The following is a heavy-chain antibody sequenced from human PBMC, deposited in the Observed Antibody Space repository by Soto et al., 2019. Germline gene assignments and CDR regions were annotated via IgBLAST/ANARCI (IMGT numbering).Heavy chain of an antibody. Sequence: PSETLSLTCTVSGGSISNYYWSWIRQPPGKGLEWIGYIYYSGSTNYNPSLKSRVTISLDTSKNQFSLKLSSVTAADTAVYYCARGGYCSGGRCYRLDPWGQGTLVTVSS. D-gene: IGHD2-15*01. V-gene: IGHV4-59*01. CDR2: IYYSGST. CDR3: ARGGYCSGGRCYRLDP. J-gene: IGHJ5*02. CDR1: GGSISNYY.